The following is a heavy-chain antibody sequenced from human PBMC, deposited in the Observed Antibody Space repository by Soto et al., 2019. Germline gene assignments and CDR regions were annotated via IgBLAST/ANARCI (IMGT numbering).Heavy chain of an antibody. CDR1: GYTFTGYY. J-gene: IGHJ6*02. V-gene: IGHV1-2*02. D-gene: IGHD2-2*01. Sequence: QVQLVQSGADVKTPGASVRVSCKASGYTFTGYYVHWVREAPGQGLEWMGWNNPETGATSYAQKFQGRVTMSRDTSINTAYLELSSLRFDGAAVYFCARERYQVISDGMDVWGQGTTVTVSS. CDR2: NNPETGAT. CDR3: ARERYQVISDGMDV.